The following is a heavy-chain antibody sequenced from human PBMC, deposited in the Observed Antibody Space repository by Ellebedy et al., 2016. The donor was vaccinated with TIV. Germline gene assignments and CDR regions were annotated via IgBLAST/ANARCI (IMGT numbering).Heavy chain of an antibody. Sequence: ASVKVSCKASGYTFTSYAVNWVRQAPGQRLDWMGWINTNTGNPTYAQGFTGRFVFSLDTSVSTAYLQISSLKAEDTAVYYCAREVTYYDFWSGYYGYPVWGQGTTVTVSS. J-gene: IGHJ6*02. CDR3: AREVTYYDFWSGYYGYPV. D-gene: IGHD3-3*01. CDR2: INTNTGNP. CDR1: GYTFTSYA. V-gene: IGHV7-4-1*02.